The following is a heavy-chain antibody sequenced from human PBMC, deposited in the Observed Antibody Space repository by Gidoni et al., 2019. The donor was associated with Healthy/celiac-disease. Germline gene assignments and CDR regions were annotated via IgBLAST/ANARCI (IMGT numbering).Heavy chain of an antibody. J-gene: IGHJ6*02. CDR3: ARDPVYCSSTSCFRPYGMDV. V-gene: IGHV4-4*07. Sequence: QVQLQESGPGLVKPSETLSLTCTVPGGSISSYYWSWIRPPAGKGLEWIGRIYPSGSPNYNPSLKSRVTMSVDTSKNQFSLKLSSVTAADTAVYYCARDPVYCSSTSCFRPYGMDVWGQGTTVTVSS. CDR1: GGSISSYY. CDR2: IYPSGSP. D-gene: IGHD2-2*01.